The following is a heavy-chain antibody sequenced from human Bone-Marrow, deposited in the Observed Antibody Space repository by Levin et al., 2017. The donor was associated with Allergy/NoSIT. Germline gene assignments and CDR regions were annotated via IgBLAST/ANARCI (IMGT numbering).Heavy chain of an antibody. CDR2: IKQDGSEK. CDR1: GFTFSSYW. D-gene: IGHD3-22*01. J-gene: IGHJ4*02. Sequence: GGSLRLSCAASGFTFSSYWMSWVRQAPGKGLEWVANIKQDGSEKYYVDSVKGRFTISRDNAKNSLYLQMNSLRAEDTAVYYCARDWFRVCYYDSSGYSGPCPLFDYWGQGTLVTVSS. CDR3: ARDWFRVCYYDSSGYSGPCPLFDY. V-gene: IGHV3-7*01.